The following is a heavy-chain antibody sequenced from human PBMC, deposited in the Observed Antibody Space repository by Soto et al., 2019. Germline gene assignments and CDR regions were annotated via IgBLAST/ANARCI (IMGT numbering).Heavy chain of an antibody. CDR1: GFTFSSYS. CDR3: ARYGSGSYTSYGMDV. V-gene: IGHV3-21*01. CDR2: ISSSSYI. J-gene: IGHJ6*02. D-gene: IGHD3-10*01. Sequence: EVQLVESGGGLVKPGGSLRLSCAASGFTFSSYSMNWVRQAPGKGLEWVSSISSSSYIYYADSVKGRFTISRDNAKNSLDLQMNSLRAEDTAVYYCARYGSGSYTSYGMDVWGQGTTVTVSS.